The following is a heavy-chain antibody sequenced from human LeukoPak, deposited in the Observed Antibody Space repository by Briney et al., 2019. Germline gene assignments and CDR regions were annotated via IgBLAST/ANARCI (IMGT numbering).Heavy chain of an antibody. J-gene: IGHJ4*02. CDR1: GFTFSSYA. CDR2: ISYDGSSE. D-gene: IGHD1-26*01. CDR3: ARSGYSGRYPAYFDY. V-gene: IGHV3-30-3*01. Sequence: GGSLRLSCAASGFTFSSYAMHWVRQAPGKGLEWVALISYDGSSEYYADSVRGRFTISRDNSKNTLYLQMKSLRAEDTAVYYCARSGYSGRYPAYFDYWGQGTLVTVSS.